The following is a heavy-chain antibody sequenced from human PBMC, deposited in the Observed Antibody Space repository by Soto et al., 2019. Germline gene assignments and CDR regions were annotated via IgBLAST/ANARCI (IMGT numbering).Heavy chain of an antibody. J-gene: IGHJ4*02. CDR1: GGSFSGYY. Sequence: PSETLSPTSAVYGGSFSGYYWSWIRQPPGKGLEWIGEINHSGSTNYNPSLKSRVTISVDTSKNQFSLKLSSVTAADTAVYYCAGGQPFDYWGQGTLVTVSS. CDR3: AGGQPFDY. V-gene: IGHV4-34*01. CDR2: INHSGST. D-gene: IGHD2-2*01.